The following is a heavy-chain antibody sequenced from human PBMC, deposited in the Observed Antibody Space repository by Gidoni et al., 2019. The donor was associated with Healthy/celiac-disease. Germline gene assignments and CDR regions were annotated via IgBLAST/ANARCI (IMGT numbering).Heavy chain of an antibody. CDR2: IYYSGST. Sequence: QVLLLESGPGLAMPSETLSPTCTVPGGFVRSGSYYWSWTRKPPGKGLEWIGYIYYSGSTNYNPSLKSRVTISVDTSKNQFSLKLSSVTAADTAVYYCARDRYGSGSYFDYWGQGTLVTVSS. CDR3: ARDRYGSGSYFDY. V-gene: IGHV4-61*01. D-gene: IGHD3-10*01. J-gene: IGHJ4*02. CDR1: GGFVRSGSYY.